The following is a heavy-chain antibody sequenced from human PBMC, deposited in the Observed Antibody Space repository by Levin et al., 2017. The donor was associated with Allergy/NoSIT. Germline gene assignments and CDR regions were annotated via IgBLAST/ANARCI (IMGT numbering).Heavy chain of an antibody. CDR2: SRNKANSYTI. V-gene: IGHV3-72*01. CDR1: GFTFSDHY. CDR3: TRVPVGGYNFDY. Sequence: PGGSLRLSCAVSGFTFSDHYMDWIRQAPGRGLEWVGRSRNKANSYTIEYAASVKGRFTISRDESKNSLYLQMNSLKTEDTAVYYCTRVPVGGYNFDYWGQGTLVTVSS. J-gene: IGHJ4*02. D-gene: IGHD1-1*01.